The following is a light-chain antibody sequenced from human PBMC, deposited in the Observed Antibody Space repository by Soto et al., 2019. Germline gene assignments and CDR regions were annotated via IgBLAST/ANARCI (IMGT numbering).Light chain of an antibody. CDR3: QQIYDTHSPA. V-gene: IGKV1-39*01. CDR1: QSISHF. J-gene: IGKJ4*01. Sequence: DIQVTQSPSSLSASLGDRVTITCRASQSISHFFNWYQHKPGNAPKLLIYTASTLRSGVPSRFSGSGSGTDFTLTISSLQPEDFATYHCQQIYDTHSPAFGGGTKVDIK. CDR2: TAS.